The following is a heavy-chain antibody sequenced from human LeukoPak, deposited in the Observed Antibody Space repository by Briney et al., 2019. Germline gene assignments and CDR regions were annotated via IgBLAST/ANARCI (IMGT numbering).Heavy chain of an antibody. Sequence: SETLSLTCTVSGGSISSTNYYSGWIRQPPGKGLEWIASIYYSGSTYYNPSLKSRVTISVDTSKNQFSLKLSSVTASDTLLYCCARNSWRYVPADIWGQGTMVTVSS. D-gene: IGHD1-26*01. CDR2: IYYSGST. CDR1: GGSISSTNYY. J-gene: IGHJ3*02. V-gene: IGHV4-39*01. CDR3: ARNSWRYVPADI.